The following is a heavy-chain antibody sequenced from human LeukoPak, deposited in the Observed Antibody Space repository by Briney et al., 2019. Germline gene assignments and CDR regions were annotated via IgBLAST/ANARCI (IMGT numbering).Heavy chain of an antibody. V-gene: IGHV1-18*01. CDR1: GGTFSSYA. CDR3: ARDQSVRLLQTSSTYFKHVFAI. CDR2: ISAYNGNT. J-gene: IGHJ3*02. D-gene: IGHD6-13*01. Sequence: AASVKVSCKASGGTFSSYAISWVRQAPGLGLEWMGWISAYNGNTNYAQKVQGRVTMTTDTSTSTAYMELRSLRFDDTAVYYCARDQSVRLLQTSSTYFKHVFAIWGQGSMVTVSS.